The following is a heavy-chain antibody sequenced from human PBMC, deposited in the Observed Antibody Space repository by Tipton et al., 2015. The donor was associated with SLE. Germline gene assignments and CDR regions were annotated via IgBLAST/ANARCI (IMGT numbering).Heavy chain of an antibody. CDR1: GGSISSYY. D-gene: IGHD3-22*01. V-gene: IGHV4-59*07. CDR2: IYYSGRT. J-gene: IGHJ4*02. CDR3: ARNYYDISRVLLCGY. Sequence: TLSLTCTVSGGSISSYYWSWIRQPPGKGLEWIGYIYYSGRTNYNPSLKSRVTISVDTSKNQFSLMLSSVTAADTAVYYCARNYYDISRVLLCGYWGQVTLIIVS.